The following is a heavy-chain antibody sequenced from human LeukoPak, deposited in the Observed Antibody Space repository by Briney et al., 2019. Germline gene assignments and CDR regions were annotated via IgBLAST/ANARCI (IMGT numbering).Heavy chain of an antibody. CDR3: ARLLRFYDFND. CDR2: GYYTGRT. J-gene: IGHJ6*02. CDR1: GGSISSRSYY. V-gene: IGHV4-39*07. D-gene: IGHD3-10*01. Sequence: PSETLSLTCTVSGGSISSRSYYWGWIRQPPGKGLEWIGTGYYTGRTFSNPSLKSRVTISVDTSKNQFSLRLSSVTAADTAMYYCARLLRFYDFNDWGQGTTVTVSS.